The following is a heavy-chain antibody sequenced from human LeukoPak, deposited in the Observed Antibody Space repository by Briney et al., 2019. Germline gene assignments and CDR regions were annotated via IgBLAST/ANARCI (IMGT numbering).Heavy chain of an antibody. CDR2: IYSGGST. J-gene: IGHJ5*02. D-gene: IGHD3-10*01. CDR3: ARTWFGESHNWFDP. Sequence: PGGSLRLSCAASGFTVSSNYMSWVRQAPGKGLEWVSVIYSGGSTCYADSVKGRFTISRDNSKNTLYLQMNSLRAEDTAVYYCARTWFGESHNWFDPWGQGTLVTVSS. CDR1: GFTVSSNY. V-gene: IGHV3-53*01.